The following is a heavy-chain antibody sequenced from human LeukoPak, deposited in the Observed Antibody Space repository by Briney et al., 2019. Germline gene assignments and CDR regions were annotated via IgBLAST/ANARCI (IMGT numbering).Heavy chain of an antibody. CDR2: IYGGGTT. J-gene: IGHJ4*02. CDR3: ARAPNYGDYGGQ. CDR1: GFTVSNNY. Sequence: GGSLRLSCAASGFTVSNNYMSWVRQAPGKGLEWVSLIYGGGTTYYADSVKGRFTISSDSSKNTLYLQMNSLRTEDTAVYYCARAPNYGDYGGQWGRGTLVTVSS. D-gene: IGHD4-17*01. V-gene: IGHV3-53*01.